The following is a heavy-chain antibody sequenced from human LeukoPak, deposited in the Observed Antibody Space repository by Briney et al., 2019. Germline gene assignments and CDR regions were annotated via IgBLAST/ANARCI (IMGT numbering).Heavy chain of an antibody. D-gene: IGHD2-15*01. CDR3: ARTDCSGSSCYKIYYFDY. CDR1: GYTFTGYY. J-gene: IGHJ4*02. CDR2: INPNSGGT. Sequence: ASVKVSCKASGYTFTGYYMHWVRQAPGQGLEWMGWINPNSGGTNYAQKFQGRVTMTRDTSISTAYMELSRLRSDDTAMYYCARTDCSGSSCYKIYYFDYWGQGTLVTVSS. V-gene: IGHV1-2*02.